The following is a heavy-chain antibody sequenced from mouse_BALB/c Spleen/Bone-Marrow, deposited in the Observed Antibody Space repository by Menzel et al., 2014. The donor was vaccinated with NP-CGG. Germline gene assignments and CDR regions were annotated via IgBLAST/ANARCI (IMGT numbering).Heavy chain of an antibody. Sequence: EVQLVESGGGLVKPGGSLKLSRAASGFTFSSCAMSWVRQTPEKRLEWVATISSGGSYTYYPDSVKGRFTISRDNAKNTLYLQMSSLRSEDTAMYYCASSYYDYDGYAMDYWGQGTSVTVSS. CDR2: ISSGGSYT. CDR3: ASSYYDYDGYAMDY. CDR1: GFTFSSCA. V-gene: IGHV5-9-3*01. D-gene: IGHD2-4*01. J-gene: IGHJ4*01.